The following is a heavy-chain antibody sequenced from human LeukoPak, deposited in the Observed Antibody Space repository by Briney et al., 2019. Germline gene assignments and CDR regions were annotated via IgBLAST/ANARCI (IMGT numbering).Heavy chain of an antibody. CDR2: ISGSGGNT. Sequence: PGGSLRLSCAASGFTFSSYPMTWVRQAPGKGLEWVSGISGSGGNTFHADSVRGRFTISRDNSKNTLYLQMNSLRAEDTAVYYGAKGDIAAVGTFDYWGQGTLVTVS. J-gene: IGHJ4*02. CDR1: GFTFSSYP. V-gene: IGHV3-23*01. CDR3: AKGDIAAVGTFDY. D-gene: IGHD6-13*01.